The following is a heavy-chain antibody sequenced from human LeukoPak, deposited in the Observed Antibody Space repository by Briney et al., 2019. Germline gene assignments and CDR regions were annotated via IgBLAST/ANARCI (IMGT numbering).Heavy chain of an antibody. CDR3: AREVVGFGEYPLRVYYYYMDV. CDR1: GYTFTSYG. D-gene: IGHD3-10*01. CDR2: ISAYNGNT. J-gene: IGHJ6*03. V-gene: IGHV1-18*01. Sequence: GASVKVSCKASGYTFTSYGISWVRQAPGQGLEWMGWISAYNGNTNYAQKLQGRVTMTTDTSTSTAYMELRSLRSDDTAVYYCAREVVGFGEYPLRVYYYYMDVWGKGTTVTVSS.